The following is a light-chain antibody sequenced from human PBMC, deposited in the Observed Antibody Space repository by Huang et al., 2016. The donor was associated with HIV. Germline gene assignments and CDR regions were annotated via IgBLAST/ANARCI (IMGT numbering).Light chain of an antibody. CDR1: QDISIY. CDR3: QKYGSVPRT. CDR2: SSY. J-gene: IGKJ1*01. V-gene: IGKV1-27*01. Sequence: DIQMTQSPSSLSASVGDRVTITCRASQDISIYLAWYQQKPGKVPNLLIYSSYTLHPGVPSRVSGSGSGTHFTLTINSLQPEEVATYYCQKYGSVPRTFGQGPQVEI.